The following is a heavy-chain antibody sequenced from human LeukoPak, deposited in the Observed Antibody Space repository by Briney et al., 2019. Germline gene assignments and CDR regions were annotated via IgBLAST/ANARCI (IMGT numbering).Heavy chain of an antibody. D-gene: IGHD3-10*02. J-gene: IGHJ6*04. CDR3: AELGITMIGGV. CDR1: GFSLRTYS. Sequence: GGSLRLSCAASGFSLRTYSMNWVRQAPGKGLEWLSFISSAAYTIYYADSVKGRFTISRDNAKNSLYLQMNSLRAEDTAVYYCAELGITMIGGVWGKGTTVTISS. CDR2: ISSAAYTI. V-gene: IGHV3-48*04.